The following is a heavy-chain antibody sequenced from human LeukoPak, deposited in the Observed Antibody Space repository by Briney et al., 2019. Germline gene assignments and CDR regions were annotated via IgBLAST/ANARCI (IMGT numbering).Heavy chain of an antibody. J-gene: IGHJ4*02. CDR1: GVSISSYY. Sequence: SETLSLTCTVSGVSISSYYWSWIRQPPGKGLEWIGYIYYSGSTNYNPSLKSRVTISVDTSKNQFSLKLSSVTAADTAVYYCARVLRVGATTQFDYWGQGTLVTVSS. D-gene: IGHD1-26*01. CDR2: IYYSGST. CDR3: ARVLRVGATTQFDY. V-gene: IGHV4-59*01.